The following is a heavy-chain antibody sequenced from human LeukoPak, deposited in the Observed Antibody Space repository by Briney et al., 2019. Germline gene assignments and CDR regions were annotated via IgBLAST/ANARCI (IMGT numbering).Heavy chain of an antibody. CDR1: GFTFSNYG. J-gene: IGHJ4*02. D-gene: IGHD3-22*01. CDR3: GEGKYYDTSAYCSLDYFDY. Sequence: PGGSLRLSCAASGFTFSNYGMHWVRQAPGKGLEWVAVISYDGSNRYHADSVKGRFTISRDNSKNTLYLQMNSLRAEYTAVDYFGEGKYYDTSAYCSLDYFDYWGQGTLVTVSS. CDR2: ISYDGSNR. V-gene: IGHV3-30*18.